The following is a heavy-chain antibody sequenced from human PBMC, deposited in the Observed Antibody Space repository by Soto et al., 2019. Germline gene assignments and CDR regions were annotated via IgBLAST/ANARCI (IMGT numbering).Heavy chain of an antibody. J-gene: IGHJ4*02. CDR1: GFTFSSYA. D-gene: IGHD5-12*01. Sequence: QVQLVESGGGVVQPGRSLRLSCAASGFTFSSYAMHWVRQAPGKGLEWVAVISYDGSNKYYADSVKGRFTISRDNSKNTLYLQMNSLRAEDTAVYYCAREGSGYAFDYWGQGTLVTVSS. V-gene: IGHV3-30-3*01. CDR2: ISYDGSNK. CDR3: AREGSGYAFDY.